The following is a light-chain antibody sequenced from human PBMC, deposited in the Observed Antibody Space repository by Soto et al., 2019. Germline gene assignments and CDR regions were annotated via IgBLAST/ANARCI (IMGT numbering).Light chain of an antibody. V-gene: IGKV3-15*01. Sequence: EMVMTQSPATLSVSPGERATLSCRASQSVGNRLAWYQQKPGQAPRLLISGASTRDTGTPARFSGTGSGTEFTLTISSLQSEDVAVYYCQQYNSWPPMYTFGQGTRLEI. CDR1: QSVGNR. J-gene: IGKJ2*01. CDR2: GAS. CDR3: QQYNSWPPMYT.